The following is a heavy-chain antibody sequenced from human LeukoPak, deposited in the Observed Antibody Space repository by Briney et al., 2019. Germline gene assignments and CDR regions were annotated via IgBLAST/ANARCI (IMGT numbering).Heavy chain of an antibody. CDR1: GFTFSSYA. D-gene: IGHD7-27*01. V-gene: IGHV3-23*01. Sequence: PGGSLRLSCAASGFTFSSYAMSWVRQAPGKGLEWVSAISGSGGSTYYADSVKGRFTISRDNSKNTLYLQMNSLRAEDTAVYYCAKVPGLSTGEAPSYYYYGMDVWGQGTTVTVSS. CDR3: AKVPGLSTGEAPSYYYYGMDV. J-gene: IGHJ6*02. CDR2: ISGSGGST.